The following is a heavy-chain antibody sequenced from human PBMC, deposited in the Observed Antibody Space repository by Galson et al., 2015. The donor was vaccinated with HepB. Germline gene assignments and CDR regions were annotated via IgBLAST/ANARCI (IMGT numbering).Heavy chain of an antibody. CDR1: GYTFTSYG. CDR2: ISAYNGNT. V-gene: IGHV1-18*04. CDR3: ARDRDYVILTGYQSAPLGY. D-gene: IGHD3-9*01. Sequence: SVKVSCKASGYTFTSYGISWVRQAPGQGLEWMGWISAYNGNTNYAQKLQGRVTMTTDTSTSTAYMELRSLRSDDTAVYYCARDRDYVILTGYQSAPLGYWGQGTLVTVSS. J-gene: IGHJ4*02.